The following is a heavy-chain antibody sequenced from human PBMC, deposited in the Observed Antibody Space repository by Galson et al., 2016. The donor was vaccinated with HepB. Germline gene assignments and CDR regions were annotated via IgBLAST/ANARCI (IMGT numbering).Heavy chain of an antibody. CDR1: SGSISSYY. CDR2: IYYSGST. Sequence: SETLSLTCTVSSGSISSYYWSWIRQPPGKGLEWIGYIYYSGSTNYNPSLQSRVTISVDTSKNQFSLKLSSVTAADTAVYYCARSWNALDYWGRGTLVTVSS. V-gene: IGHV4-59*01. D-gene: IGHD1-1*01. CDR3: ARSWNALDY. J-gene: IGHJ4*02.